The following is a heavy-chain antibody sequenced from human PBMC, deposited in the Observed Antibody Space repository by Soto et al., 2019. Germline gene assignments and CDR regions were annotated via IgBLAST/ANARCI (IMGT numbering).Heavy chain of an antibody. V-gene: IGHV1-69*12. J-gene: IGHJ4*02. CDR2: IIPMFGTA. CDR1: GGTFSTYA. D-gene: IGHD5-18*01. CDR3: ASGIQLWLRRINNGYSG. Sequence: QVQLVQSGAEVKKPESSVKVSCKAPGGTFSTYAISWVRQAPGQGLEWMGGIIPMFGTANYAQRFQDRVTLTADESTSTVYKELGSLRAEDTAVYLCASGIQLWLRRINNGYSGWGQGTLVTVSS.